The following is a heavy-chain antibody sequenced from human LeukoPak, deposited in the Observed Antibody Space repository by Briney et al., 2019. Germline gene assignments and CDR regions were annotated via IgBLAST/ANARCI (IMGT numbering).Heavy chain of an antibody. CDR2: ITSSSSYT. Sequence: PGGSLRLSCAASGFTFSTYNMNWVRQAPGKGLEWVSSITSSSSYTFYADSVKGRFTISRDNSKNSLYLQMNSLRADDTAVYYCARVITVYNVYEEVAEYFQYWGQGTLVTVSS. V-gene: IGHV3-21*01. J-gene: IGHJ1*01. D-gene: IGHD5/OR15-5a*01. CDR1: GFTFSTYN. CDR3: ARVITVYNVYEEVAEYFQY.